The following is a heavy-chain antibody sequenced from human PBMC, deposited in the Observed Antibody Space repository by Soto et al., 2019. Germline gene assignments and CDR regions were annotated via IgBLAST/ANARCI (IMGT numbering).Heavy chain of an antibody. J-gene: IGHJ4*02. V-gene: IGHV3-64D*08. CDR3: AFLCRDVYKLGKCY. D-gene: IGHD1-1*01. CDR1: GFTFSSYG. CDR2: IGSNGINT. Sequence: GGSLRLSCSASGFTFSSYGLHWVRQAAGKGLECVSAIGSNGINTYYADFVKGRFTISRDNSKNTLYLQMSSLRPEDTAVYYCAFLCRDVYKLGKCYWGQGSRVTVSS.